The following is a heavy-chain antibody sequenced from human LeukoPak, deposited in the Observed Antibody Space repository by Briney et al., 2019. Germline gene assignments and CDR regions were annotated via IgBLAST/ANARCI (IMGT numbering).Heavy chain of an antibody. J-gene: IGHJ4*02. V-gene: IGHV3-7*04. Sequence: GGSLRLSCAVSGVNFSSYWMSWVRQAPGKGLEWVANIKQDGSEEYYVDSVKGRFTISRDNVKNLLYLQMNSLRAEDTAVYYCARVQRGIAVALDYWGQGTLATVSS. CDR2: IKQDGSEE. CDR3: ARVQRGIAVALDY. D-gene: IGHD6-19*01. CDR1: GVNFSSYW.